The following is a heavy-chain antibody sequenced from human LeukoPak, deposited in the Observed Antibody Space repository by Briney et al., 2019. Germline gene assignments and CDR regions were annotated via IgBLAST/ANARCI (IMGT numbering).Heavy chain of an antibody. D-gene: IGHD5-18*01. J-gene: IGHJ4*02. CDR2: IIPIFGTA. V-gene: IGHV1-69*05. Sequence: GASVKVSCKASGGTFSSYAISWVRQAPGQGLEWMGGIIPIFGTANYAQKFQGRVTITTDESTSTAYMELSSLRSEDTAVYYCARVRGRGYSYGSYYFDYWGQGTLVTVSS. CDR1: GGTFSSYA. CDR3: ARVRGRGYSYGSYYFDY.